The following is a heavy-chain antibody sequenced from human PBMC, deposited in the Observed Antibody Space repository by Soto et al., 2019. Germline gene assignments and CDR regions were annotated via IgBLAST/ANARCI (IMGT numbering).Heavy chain of an antibody. CDR3: ARHVSGSYHLLDY. V-gene: IGHV4-4*02. CDR1: GGSISSTNW. Sequence: QVQLQESGPGLVKPSGALSLTCAVSGGSISSTNWWSWVRQPPGKRLEWIGEIYHSGSTNYNPSLKSRVTISVEKSKNQFSLKLSSVTAADPALYYCARHVSGSYHLLDYWGQGTLVTVSS. J-gene: IGHJ4*02. CDR2: IYHSGST. D-gene: IGHD1-26*01.